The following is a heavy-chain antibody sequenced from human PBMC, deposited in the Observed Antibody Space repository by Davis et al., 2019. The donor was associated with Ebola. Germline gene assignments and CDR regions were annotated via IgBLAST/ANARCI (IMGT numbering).Heavy chain of an antibody. V-gene: IGHV1-18*01. D-gene: IGHD6-13*01. CDR3: ARERRWA. J-gene: IGHJ4*02. CDR2: ISAYNGNT. CDR1: GYTFTSYG. Sequence: ASVKVSCKASGYTFTSYGISWVRQAPGQGLEWMGWISAYNGNTNYAQKFQGRVTITADKSTSTAYMELSSLRSEDTAVYYCARERRWAWGQGTLVTVSS.